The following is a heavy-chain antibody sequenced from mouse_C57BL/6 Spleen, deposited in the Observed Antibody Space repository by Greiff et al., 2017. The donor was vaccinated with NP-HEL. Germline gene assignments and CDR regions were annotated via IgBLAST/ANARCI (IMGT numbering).Heavy chain of an antibody. D-gene: IGHD1-1*01. CDR2: IYPGDGDT. CDR3: ARDNTTVVYWYFDV. J-gene: IGHJ1*03. Sequence: VQLQQSGPELVKPGASVKISCKASGYAFSSSWMNWVKQRPGKGLEWIGRIYPGDGDTNYNGKFKGKATLTADKSSSTAYMQLSSLTSEDSAVYFCARDNTTVVYWYFDVWGTGTTVTVSS. V-gene: IGHV1-82*01. CDR1: GYAFSSSW.